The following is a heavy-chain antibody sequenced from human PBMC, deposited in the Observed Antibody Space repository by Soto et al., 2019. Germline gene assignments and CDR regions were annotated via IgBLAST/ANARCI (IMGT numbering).Heavy chain of an antibody. CDR3: ARGGGYNWNYWFDP. CDR2: IYYSGST. J-gene: IGHJ5*02. Sequence: QVQLQESGPGLVKPSQTLSLTCTVSGGSISSGGYYWSWIRQLPGKGLEWIGYIYYSGSTYYNPSLKSRVTISVDTSKNQFSLKLSSVTAADTAVYYCARGGGYNWNYWFDPWGQGTLVTVSS. D-gene: IGHD1-7*01. V-gene: IGHV4-31*03. CDR1: GGSISSGGYY.